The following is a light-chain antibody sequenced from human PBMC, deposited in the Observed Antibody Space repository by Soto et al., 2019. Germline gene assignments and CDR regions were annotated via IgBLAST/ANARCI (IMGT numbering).Light chain of an antibody. CDR1: HSVKTD. J-gene: IGKJ3*01. V-gene: IGKV3D-15*01. CDR2: GAS. CDR3: QRYSDWPLFA. Sequence: EIVMTQSPATLSLSPGERATQSCRASHSVKTDLAWYQQKPGQAPRLLIYGASTRATSIPARFSGSGSGTDFSLTISSLQSEDFAVYYCQRYSDWPLFAFGPGTRVDIK.